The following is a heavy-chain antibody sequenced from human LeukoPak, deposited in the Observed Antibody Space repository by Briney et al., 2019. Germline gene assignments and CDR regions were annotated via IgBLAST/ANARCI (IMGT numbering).Heavy chain of an antibody. V-gene: IGHV3-74*01. CDR2: ISSDGSST. D-gene: IGHD1-26*01. J-gene: IGHJ4*02. CDR3: TTDPGIVGAPQVGY. CDR1: EFTFRTNW. Sequence: PGGPLRPSCAASEFTFRTNWMHWVGQPPGRGRGWVSRISSDGSSTSYADSVKGRFTISRDNAKNTLYLQMNSLKTEDTAVYYCTTDPGIVGAPQVGYWGQGTLVTVSS.